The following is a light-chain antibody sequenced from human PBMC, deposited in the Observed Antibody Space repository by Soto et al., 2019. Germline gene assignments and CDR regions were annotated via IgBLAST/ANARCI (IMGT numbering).Light chain of an antibody. CDR3: QQYSSPWT. J-gene: IGKJ1*01. CDR2: AAF. CDR1: QSVGSD. Sequence: EIVMTQSPATLSVSPGERATLSCRASQSVGSDLAWYQQKPGQAPRLVIYAAFRRATGIPDRFSGSGSGTDFTLTINRLEPEDFAVYYCQQYSSPWTFGQGTKVDI. V-gene: IGKV3-20*01.